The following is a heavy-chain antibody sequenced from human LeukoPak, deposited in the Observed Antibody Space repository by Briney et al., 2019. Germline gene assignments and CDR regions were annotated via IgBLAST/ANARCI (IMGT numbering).Heavy chain of an antibody. CDR1: GYTFTSYD. J-gene: IGHJ4*02. CDR3: ARAFDSSGYYPDY. D-gene: IGHD3-22*01. Sequence: ASVKVSCKASGYTFTSYDINWVRQATGQGLEWMGWINPNSGGTNYAQKFQGRVTMTRDTSISTAYMELSRLRSDDTAVYYCARAFDSSGYYPDYWGQGTLVTVSS. V-gene: IGHV1-2*02. CDR2: INPNSGGT.